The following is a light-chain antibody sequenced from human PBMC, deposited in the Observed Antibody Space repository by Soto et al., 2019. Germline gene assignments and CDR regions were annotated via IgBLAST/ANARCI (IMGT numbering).Light chain of an antibody. CDR1: HTISTN. CDR3: QQYNNWPRT. Sequence: EIVMTQSPATLSLSPGGRASLPCMASHTISTNLAWYQQKPGQAPRLLIYGASTRATGIPARFSGSGSETEFTLTITSLQPEDFAVYYCQQYNNWPRTFGQGTKVDIK. CDR2: GAS. J-gene: IGKJ1*01. V-gene: IGKV3-15*01.